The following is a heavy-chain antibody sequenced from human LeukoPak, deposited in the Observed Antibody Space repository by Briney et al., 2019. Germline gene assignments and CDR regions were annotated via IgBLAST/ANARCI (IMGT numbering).Heavy chain of an antibody. J-gene: IGHJ4*02. V-gene: IGHV4-39*01. D-gene: IGHD5-18*01. CDR1: GCAISCCSAY. CDR2: IYYSKNT. Sequence: SETLALNCTVPGCAISCCSAYWGWIRQPPGKGLEWIGSIYYSKNTYYNPSLKSRVTISADTSKNQFSLTLGSVSATDTAVYYCVSPRGFSYGYFDYWGQGTLVTVSS. CDR3: VSPRGFSYGYFDY.